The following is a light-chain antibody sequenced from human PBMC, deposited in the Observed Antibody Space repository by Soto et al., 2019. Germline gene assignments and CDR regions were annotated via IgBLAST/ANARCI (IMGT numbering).Light chain of an antibody. Sequence: AIQMTQSPSSLSASVGDRVTITCRASQGIRNDLGWYQQKPGKAPKLLIYAASSLQSGVPSRFSGSGSGTDFTLTISSLQPEDFAVYYCQQYGSSPTFGLGTKVDIK. CDR1: QGIRND. V-gene: IGKV1-6*01. CDR2: AAS. CDR3: QQYGSSPT. J-gene: IGKJ1*01.